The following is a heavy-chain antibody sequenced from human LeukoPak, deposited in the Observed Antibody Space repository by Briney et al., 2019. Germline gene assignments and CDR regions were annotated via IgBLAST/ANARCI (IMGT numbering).Heavy chain of an antibody. CDR2: ISNDGDNR. D-gene: IGHD5-24*01. V-gene: IGHV3-30-3*01. CDR1: GFTFSYYA. CDR3: ADSDGYYYDV. J-gene: IGHJ4*02. Sequence: PGGSLRLSCVASGFTSGFTFSYYAMHWVRQAPGKGLEWVAFISNDGDNRYFADSVKSRFTISRDNSKNTVYLQMNSLGAEDTAVYYCADSDGYYYDVWGQGTLVTVS.